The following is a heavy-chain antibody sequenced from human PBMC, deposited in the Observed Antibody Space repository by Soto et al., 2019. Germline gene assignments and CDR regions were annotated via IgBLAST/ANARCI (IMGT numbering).Heavy chain of an antibody. J-gene: IGHJ6*02. V-gene: IGHV1-46*01. Sequence: GASVKVSCKASGYTLTSYYMHWVLQAPGQGLEWMGIINPSGGSTSYAQKFQGRVTMTRDTSTSTVYMELSSLRSEDTAVYYCAREPGSYYRGADYYYYGMDVWGQGTTVTVSS. CDR2: INPSGGST. CDR3: AREPGSYYRGADYYYYGMDV. D-gene: IGHD1-26*01. CDR1: GYTLTSYY.